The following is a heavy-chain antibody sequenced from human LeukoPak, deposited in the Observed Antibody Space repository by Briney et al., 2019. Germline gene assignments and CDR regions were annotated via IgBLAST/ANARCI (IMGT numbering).Heavy chain of an antibody. Sequence: SETLSLTCTVSGGSISSYYWSWIRQPSGKGLEWIGYIYYSGSTNYNPSLKSRVTISVDTSKNQFSLKLSSVTAADTAVYYCARTKPIRYFDWLFFDYWGQGTLVTVSS. CDR3: ARTKPIRYFDWLFFDY. D-gene: IGHD3-9*01. J-gene: IGHJ4*02. CDR1: GGSISSYY. V-gene: IGHV4-59*01. CDR2: IYYSGST.